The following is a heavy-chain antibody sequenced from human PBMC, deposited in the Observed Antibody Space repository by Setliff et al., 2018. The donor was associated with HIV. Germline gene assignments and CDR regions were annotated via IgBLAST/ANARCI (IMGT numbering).Heavy chain of an antibody. CDR3: ARVGGSGTYSTLDY. CDR2: INPSGGST. V-gene: IGHV1-46*04. D-gene: IGHD3-10*01. Sequence: GASVKVSCKASGYTFTRHHVHWVRQAPGQGLEWMEIINPSGGSTSYAQKLQGRFTLTSDTSTDTVYMELRSLRSEDSAVYYCARVGGSGTYSTLDYWGQGTLVTVSS. J-gene: IGHJ4*02. CDR1: GYTFTRHH.